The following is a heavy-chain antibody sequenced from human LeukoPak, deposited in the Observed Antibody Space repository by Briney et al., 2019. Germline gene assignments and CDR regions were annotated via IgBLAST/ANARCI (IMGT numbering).Heavy chain of an antibody. J-gene: IGHJ6*02. D-gene: IGHD3-3*01. V-gene: IGHV4-59*01. CDR2: IYYSGST. CDR1: GGSISSYY. Sequence: SETLSLTCTVSGGSISSYYWSWIRQPPGKGLEWIGYIYYSGSTNYNPSLKSRVTISVDTSKNQFSLKLSSVTAADTAVYYCARAPPRFYDFWSGPYYYYGMDVWGQGTTVTVSS. CDR3: ARAPPRFYDFWSGPYYYYGMDV.